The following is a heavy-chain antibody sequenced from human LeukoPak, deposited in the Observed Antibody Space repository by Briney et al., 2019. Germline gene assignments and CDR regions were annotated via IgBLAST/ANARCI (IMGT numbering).Heavy chain of an antibody. CDR3: ARSRGTVATHFDY. J-gene: IGHJ4*02. CDR1: GYTFTTYW. D-gene: IGHD5-12*01. Sequence: GESLKISCKGSGYTFTTYWIGWVRQMPGKGLEWMGIIYPGDSDTRYSPSFQGQVTISADKSISTAYLQWSSLKASDTAMYYCARSRGTVATHFDYWGQGTLVTVSS. V-gene: IGHV5-51*01. CDR2: IYPGDSDT.